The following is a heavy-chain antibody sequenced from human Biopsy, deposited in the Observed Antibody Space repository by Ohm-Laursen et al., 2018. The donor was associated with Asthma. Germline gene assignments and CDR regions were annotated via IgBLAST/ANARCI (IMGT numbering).Heavy chain of an antibody. V-gene: IGHV4-30-4*01. CDR3: ARVASYGDLYFGIDV. CDR1: GAYIGSRDHH. Sequence: TLSLTCTVGGAYIGSRDHHWSWIRQSPGTGLEWIGFVFWSGTTHYNRSLERRLSISIDTTRNEFSKTLRSVTAADTAVYFCARVASYGDLYFGIDVWGPGTTVSVS. J-gene: IGHJ6*02. D-gene: IGHD4-17*01. CDR2: VFWSGTT.